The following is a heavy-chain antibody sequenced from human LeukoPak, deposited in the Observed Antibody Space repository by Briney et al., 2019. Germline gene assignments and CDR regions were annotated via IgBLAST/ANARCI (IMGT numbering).Heavy chain of an antibody. CDR3: ARDLYWGRASSGRYYFDY. V-gene: IGHV1-18*01. Sequence: GASVKASCKASGYTFTSYGISWVRQAPGQGLAWMGWISAYNGNTNYAQKLQGRVTMTTDTSTSTAYMELRSLRSDDTAVYYCARDLYWGRASSGRYYFDYWGQGTLVTVSS. J-gene: IGHJ4*02. D-gene: IGHD2-8*02. CDR2: ISAYNGNT. CDR1: GYTFTSYG.